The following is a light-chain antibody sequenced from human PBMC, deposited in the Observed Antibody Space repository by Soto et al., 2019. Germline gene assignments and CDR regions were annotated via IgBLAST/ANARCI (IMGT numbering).Light chain of an antibody. J-gene: IGKJ5*01. CDR2: GAS. CDR3: QQANSFPIT. V-gene: IGKV1-12*01. CDR1: QDCGKW. Sequence: DIQMTQAPSSVSASVGDRVTITCRAIQDCGKWLAWYQQKPGKAPTLLIHGASSLQSGVPPRYSGSGYGTDFTLTISSLQPEDFATYHCQQANSFPITFGQGTRLEIK.